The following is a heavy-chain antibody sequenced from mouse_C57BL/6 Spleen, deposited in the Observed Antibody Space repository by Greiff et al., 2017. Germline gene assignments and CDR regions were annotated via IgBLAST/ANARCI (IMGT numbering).Heavy chain of an antibody. CDR2: IYPRSGTT. J-gene: IGHJ2*01. Sequence: VQVVESGAELARPGASVKLSCKASGYTFTSYGISWVKQRTGQGLEWIGEIYPRSGTTYYNEKFKGKATLTADESSSTAYMELRSLTSEDSAVYFCARASITTVVATDDFDYWGQGTTLTVSS. CDR1: GYTFTSYG. CDR3: ARASITTVVATDDFDY. D-gene: IGHD1-1*01. V-gene: IGHV1-81*01.